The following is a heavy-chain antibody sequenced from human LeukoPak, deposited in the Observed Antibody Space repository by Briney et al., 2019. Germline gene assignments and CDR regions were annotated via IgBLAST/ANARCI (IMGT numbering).Heavy chain of an antibody. D-gene: IGHD1-26*01. CDR1: GYSISSGYY. CDR3: ARSVGAKGTLNYYFDY. CDR2: IYHSGST. J-gene: IGHJ4*02. V-gene: IGHV4-38-2*02. Sequence: SETLSLTCTVSGYSISSGYYWGWIRQPPGKGLKWIGSIYHSGSTYYNPSLKSRVTISVDTSKNQFSLKLSSVTAADTAVYYCARSVGAKGTLNYYFDYWGQGTLVTVSS.